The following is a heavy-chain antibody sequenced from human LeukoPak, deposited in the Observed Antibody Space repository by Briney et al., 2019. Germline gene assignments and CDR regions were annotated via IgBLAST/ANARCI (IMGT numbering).Heavy chain of an antibody. CDR3: ARVSVVRGAPDYYFDY. V-gene: IGHV4-59*10. CDR1: GGSFSGYY. CDR2: IYTSGST. J-gene: IGHJ4*02. D-gene: IGHD3-10*01. Sequence: SETLSLTCAVYGGSFSGYYWSWIRQPAGKGLEWIGRIYTSGSTNYNPSLKSRVTMSVDTSKNQFSLKLSSVTAADTAVYYCARVSVVRGAPDYYFDYWGQGTLVTVSS.